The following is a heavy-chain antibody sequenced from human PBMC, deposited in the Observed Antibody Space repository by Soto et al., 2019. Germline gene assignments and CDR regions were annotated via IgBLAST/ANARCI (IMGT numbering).Heavy chain of an antibody. CDR1: GFTLSNHW. CDR3: ARGPGHGGSYYEH. V-gene: IGHV3-74*03. D-gene: IGHD1-26*01. CDR2: ISTDGSKT. Sequence: PGGSLRLSCVASGFTLSNHWMYWVRQVPGKGLVWVSRISTDGSKTEYADSVQGRFTISRDNAKNTMFLQVDSLRVEDTGVYYCARGPGHGGSYYEHWGQGT. J-gene: IGHJ4*02.